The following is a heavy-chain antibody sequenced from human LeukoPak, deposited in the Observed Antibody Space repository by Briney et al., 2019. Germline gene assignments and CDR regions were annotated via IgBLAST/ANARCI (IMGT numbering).Heavy chain of an antibody. CDR2: INPNSDDR. J-gene: IGHJ5*02. V-gene: IGHV1-2*02. CDR1: GYSFTDNY. Sequence: ASVKVSCKASGYSFTDNYIFWVRQAPGQGLEWMGWINPNSDDRLYARKFMGRVTMTRDTSISTAFMELTSLTSDDTAVYFCARGVGSSWFDPWGQGTLVTVSS. D-gene: IGHD1-26*01. CDR3: ARGVGSSWFDP.